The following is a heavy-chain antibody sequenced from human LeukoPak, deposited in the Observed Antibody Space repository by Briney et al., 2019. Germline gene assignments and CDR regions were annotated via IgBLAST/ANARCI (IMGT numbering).Heavy chain of an antibody. CDR3: AGEVDDYGDYVFDY. CDR1: GGTFSSYA. CDR2: IIPIFGTA. D-gene: IGHD4-17*01. V-gene: IGHV1-69*05. J-gene: IGHJ4*02. Sequence: ASVKVSCKASGGTFSSYAISWVRQAPGQGLEWMGGIIPIFGTANYAQKFQGRVTITTDESTSTAYMELSSLRSEDTAVYYCAGEVDDYGDYVFDYWGQGTLVTVSS.